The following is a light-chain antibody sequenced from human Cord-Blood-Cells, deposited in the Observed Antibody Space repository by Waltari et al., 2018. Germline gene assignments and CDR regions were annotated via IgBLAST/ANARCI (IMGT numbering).Light chain of an antibody. Sequence: DIVMTQSPNSLAVSLGERATINCKPSQSVLYSSNNKTYLAWYQQKPGQPPKLLIYWASTRESGVPDRFSGSGSGTDFTLTISSLQAEDVAVYYCQQYYSTPPTFGQGTKLEIK. CDR3: QQYYSTPPT. J-gene: IGKJ2*01. CDR2: WAS. CDR1: QSVLYSSNNKTY. V-gene: IGKV4-1*01.